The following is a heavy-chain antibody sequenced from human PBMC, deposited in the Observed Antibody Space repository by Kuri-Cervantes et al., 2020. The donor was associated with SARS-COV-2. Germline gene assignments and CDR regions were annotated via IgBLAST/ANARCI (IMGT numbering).Heavy chain of an antibody. D-gene: IGHD6-19*01. J-gene: IGHJ4*02. CDR2: ISSDGSTNK. CDR3: ARNRGSGWPFFDY. Sequence: SLKISCVASGFTFSRYGMHWVRQAPGKGLEWVAVISSDGSTNKWYGDSVKGRFTISRDNAKNSLYLQMNSLRAEDTAVYYCARNRGSGWPFFDYWGQGTLVTVSS. CDR1: GFTFSRYG. V-gene: IGHV3-30*03.